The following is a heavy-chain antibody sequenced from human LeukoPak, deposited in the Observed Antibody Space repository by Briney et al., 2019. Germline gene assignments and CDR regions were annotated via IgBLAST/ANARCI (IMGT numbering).Heavy chain of an antibody. J-gene: IGHJ4*02. Sequence: GGSLRLSCAASGFTFSSYSVNWVRQAPGKGLEWVSSISGSSSYIDYADSVKGRFTISRDNAKSSLYLQMSSLRAEDTAVYYCARDKGTYSDYWGQGTLVTDSS. CDR2: ISGSSSYI. D-gene: IGHD1-1*01. V-gene: IGHV3-21*04. CDR3: ARDKGTYSDY. CDR1: GFTFSSYS.